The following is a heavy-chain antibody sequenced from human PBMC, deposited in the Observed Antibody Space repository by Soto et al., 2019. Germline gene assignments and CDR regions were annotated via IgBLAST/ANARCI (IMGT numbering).Heavy chain of an antibody. Sequence: SETLCLTGAVYGGSFSGYYWTWIRQSPEKGLEWIGEVNHSGTTYYNPSLKTRVTISVHTPRNQFSLKMSSVTAADTAVYYCARGIGYCSSINCYSSRRLRFDSWGQGTLVTVSS. CDR1: GGSFSGYY. J-gene: IGHJ4*02. CDR2: VNHSGTT. D-gene: IGHD2-2*01. CDR3: ARGIGYCSSINCYSSRRLRFDS. V-gene: IGHV4-34*01.